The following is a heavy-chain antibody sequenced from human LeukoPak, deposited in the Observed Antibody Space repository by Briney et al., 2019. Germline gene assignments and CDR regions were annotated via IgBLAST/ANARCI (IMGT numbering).Heavy chain of an antibody. J-gene: IGHJ6*03. Sequence: GGSLRLSCAASGFTFSSYSMDWVRQAPGKGLEWVSSISSSSSYIYYADSMNGRFTISRDNAKNSLYLQMNSRRAEDTAVFYCLSYYYYYYMDVWGKGTTVTVSS. CDR2: ISSSSSYI. CDR1: GFTFSSYS. CDR3: LSYYYYYYMDV. V-gene: IGHV3-21*01.